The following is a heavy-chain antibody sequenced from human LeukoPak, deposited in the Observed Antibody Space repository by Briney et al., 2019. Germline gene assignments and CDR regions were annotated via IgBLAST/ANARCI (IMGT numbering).Heavy chain of an antibody. Sequence: SETLSLTCTVSGGSLRSYFWAWIRQPPGKGVEWIGDVDYTESHNYNPSLKTRVTISIDTSKKRISLNLNSVTAADTVVYYCARDSGLWDGNVFDPWGERALGIVSS. CDR1: GGSLRSYF. CDR2: VDYTESH. D-gene: IGHD4/OR15-4a*01. J-gene: IGHJ5*02. CDR3: ARDSGLWDGNVFDP. V-gene: IGHV4-59*01.